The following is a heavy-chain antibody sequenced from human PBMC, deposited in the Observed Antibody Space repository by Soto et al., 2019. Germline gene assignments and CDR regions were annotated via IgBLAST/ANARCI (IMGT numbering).Heavy chain of an antibody. D-gene: IGHD4-4*01. CDR3: ARDTHDYSTGLWTWFDP. J-gene: IGHJ5*02. V-gene: IGHV1-18*01. CDR1: GYTFTSYG. Sequence: GASVKVSCKATGYTFTSYGISWVRQAPGQGLEWMGWISAYNGNTNYAQKLQGRVTMTTDTSTSTAYMELRSLRSDDTALYYCARDTHDYSTGLWTWFDPWGQGTLVTVSS. CDR2: ISAYNGNT.